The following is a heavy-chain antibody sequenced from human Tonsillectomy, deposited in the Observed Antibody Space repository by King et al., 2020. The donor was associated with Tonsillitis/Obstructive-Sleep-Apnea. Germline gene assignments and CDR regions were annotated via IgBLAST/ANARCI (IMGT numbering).Heavy chain of an antibody. D-gene: IGHD3-10*01. CDR1: GFTFRSYE. J-gene: IGHJ5*02. CDR2: ISSSGSTI. Sequence: VQLVESGGGLVQPGGSLRLSCAASGFTFRSYEINWVRQAPGKGLEWVSYISSSGSTIYYADSVKGRFTISRDNAKNSLYLQMNSLRVEDTAVYYCARYYDSGSVHPWGQGTLVTVSS. CDR3: ARYYDSGSVHP. V-gene: IGHV3-48*03.